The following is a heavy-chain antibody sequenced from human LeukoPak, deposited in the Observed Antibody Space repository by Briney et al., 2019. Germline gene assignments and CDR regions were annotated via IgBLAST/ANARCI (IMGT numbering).Heavy chain of an antibody. CDR2: INHSGST. V-gene: IGHV4-34*01. CDR1: GGSFSGYY. Sequence: SETLSLTCAVYGGSFSGYYWSWIRQPPGKGLEWIGEINHSGSTNYNPSLKSRVTISVDTSKNQFFLKLSSVTAADTAVYYCARANRIAIAVAPEGGFDYWGQGTLVTVSS. J-gene: IGHJ4*02. D-gene: IGHD6-19*01. CDR3: ARANRIAIAVAPEGGFDY.